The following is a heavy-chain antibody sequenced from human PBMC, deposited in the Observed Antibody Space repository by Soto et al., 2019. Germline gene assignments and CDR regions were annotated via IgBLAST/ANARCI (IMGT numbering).Heavy chain of an antibody. Sequence: PSLPLPLTCPVSGGSVSSNSAAGNWIRHSPSRGHEWLGRTYYRSKWYNDSAVSVKSRITINAGTSKTQFSLQMSSVTPEDTAVYYCARWIQGSRAFEIWGQGTMVT. CDR2: TYYRSKWYN. D-gene: IGHD5-18*01. CDR3: ARWIQGSRAFEI. CDR1: GGSVSSNSAA. J-gene: IGHJ3*02. V-gene: IGHV6-1*01.